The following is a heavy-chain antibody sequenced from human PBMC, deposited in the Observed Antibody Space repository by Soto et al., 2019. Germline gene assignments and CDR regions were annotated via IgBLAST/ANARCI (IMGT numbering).Heavy chain of an antibody. Sequence: GRSLRLSCAAFGFTLSTNYMNLVQPAHMQKMRCVSVIYADGRTFYADSVKGRFTISRDNSKHTLYLQMKSLRAEDTAVYYCARVRGGYCSSISCYIHPQFDYWGQGTLVTVSS. V-gene: IGHV3-53*01. J-gene: IGHJ4*02. CDR3: ARVRGGYCSSISCYIHPQFDY. D-gene: IGHD2-2*02. CDR2: IYADGRT. CDR1: GFTLSTNY.